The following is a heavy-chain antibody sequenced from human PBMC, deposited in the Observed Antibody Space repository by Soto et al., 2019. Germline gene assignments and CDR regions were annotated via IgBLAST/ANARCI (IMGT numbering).Heavy chain of an antibody. Sequence: GGSLRLSCAASGFTVSSNYMSWVRQAPGKGLEWVSVIYSGGSTYYADSVKGRFTISRDNSKNTLYLQMNSLRAEDTAVYYCARDRVVPAAIHSYYYYGMDVWGQGTTVTVSS. CDR2: IYSGGST. V-gene: IGHV3-53*01. J-gene: IGHJ6*02. D-gene: IGHD2-2*01. CDR1: GFTVSSNY. CDR3: ARDRVVPAAIHSYYYYGMDV.